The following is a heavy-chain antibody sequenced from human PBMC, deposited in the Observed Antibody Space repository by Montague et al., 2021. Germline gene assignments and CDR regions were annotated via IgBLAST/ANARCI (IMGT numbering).Heavy chain of an antibody. CDR2: IFYSGNT. CDR3: ARAEDYYGSGSYLGFDY. CDR1: GGSISSGGYY. D-gene: IGHD3-10*01. V-gene: IGHV4-31*03. J-gene: IGHJ4*02. Sequence: TLSLTCTVSGGSISSGGYYWSWIRQLPGKGLEWIGYIFYSGNTYYNPSLKSRVTTSVDTSKNQFSLKLSSVTAADTAVYCCARAEDYYGSGSYLGFDYWGQGTLVTVSA.